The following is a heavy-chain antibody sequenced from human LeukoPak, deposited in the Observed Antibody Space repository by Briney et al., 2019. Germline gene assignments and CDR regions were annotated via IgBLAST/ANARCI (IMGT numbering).Heavy chain of an antibody. CDR2: INHSGST. Sequence: PSETLSLTCAVYGGSLSGYYWSWIRQPPGKGLEWIGEINHSGSTNYNPSLKSRVTISVDTSKNQFSLKLSSVTAADTAVYYCARSHVGTTGWFDPWGQGTLVTVSS. J-gene: IGHJ5*02. CDR3: ARSHVGTTGWFDP. D-gene: IGHD1-7*01. V-gene: IGHV4-34*01. CDR1: GGSLSGYY.